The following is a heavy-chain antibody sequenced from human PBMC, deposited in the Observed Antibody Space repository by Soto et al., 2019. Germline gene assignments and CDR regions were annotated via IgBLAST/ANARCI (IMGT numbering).Heavy chain of an antibody. V-gene: IGHV3-64*01. Sequence: EVQLVESGGGLVQHGGSLRLSCAASGFTFSTYAMQWVRQAPGKGLEFVSSISSNGGTTNYAYSVKGRFTISRDNSRDTLYLQMGSLRPEDMAVYYCARDGRAMNDYWGQGTLVTVSS. CDR1: GFTFSTYA. D-gene: IGHD5-18*01. CDR3: ARDGRAMNDY. J-gene: IGHJ4*02. CDR2: ISSNGGTT.